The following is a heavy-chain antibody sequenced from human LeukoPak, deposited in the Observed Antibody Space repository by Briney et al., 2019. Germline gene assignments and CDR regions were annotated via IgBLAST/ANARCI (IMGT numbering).Heavy chain of an antibody. V-gene: IGHV4-30-2*01. D-gene: IGHD5-18*01. Sequence: PSQTLSLTCTVSGGSISSGGYYWSWIRQPPGKGLEWIGYIYHSGSTYYNPSLKSRVTISVDRSKNQFSLKLSSVTAADTAVYYCAREGGGYTAMVPNIIDYWGQGTLVTVSS. CDR3: AREGGGYTAMVPNIIDY. J-gene: IGHJ4*02. CDR2: IYHSGST. CDR1: GGSISSGGYY.